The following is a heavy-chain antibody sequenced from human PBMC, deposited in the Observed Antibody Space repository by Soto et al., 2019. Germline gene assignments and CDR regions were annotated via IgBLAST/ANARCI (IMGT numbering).Heavy chain of an antibody. CDR3: ARHHVRGRTIAGAAEF. CDR1: GGSLSGYY. J-gene: IGHJ4*02. Sequence: LSLTCAVYGGSLSGYYWSWIRQPPGKALEWIGEINYSGNTNYNPSLKSRVTISGDTSKNQLFLNLTSVTAADTAMYYCARHHVRGRTIAGAAEFWGQGTLVTVSS. D-gene: IGHD1-26*01. V-gene: IGHV4-34*01. CDR2: INYSGNT.